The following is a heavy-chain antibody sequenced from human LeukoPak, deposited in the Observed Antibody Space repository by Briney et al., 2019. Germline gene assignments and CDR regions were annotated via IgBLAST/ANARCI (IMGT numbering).Heavy chain of an antibody. CDR1: GGSISSYY. V-gene: IGHV4-34*01. CDR2: INHSGST. D-gene: IGHD5-18*01. J-gene: IGHJ1*01. Sequence: SETLSLTCTVSGGSISSYYWSWIRQPPGKGLEWIGEINHSGSTNYNPSLKSRVTISVDTSKNQFSLKLSSVTAADTAVYYCARGSTWIQLWSAAEYFQHWGQGTLVTVSS. CDR3: ARGSTWIQLWSAAEYFQH.